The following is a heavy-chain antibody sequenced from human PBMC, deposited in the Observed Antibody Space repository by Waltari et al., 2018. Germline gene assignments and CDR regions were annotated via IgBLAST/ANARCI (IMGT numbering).Heavy chain of an antibody. CDR3: AKDRIAGGQLGSRFDY. CDR1: GFTFSSYS. CDR2: VSGNGGGT. Sequence: EVLLSESGGRLVQPGGSLTLSCVASGFTFSSYSISWARQAPGKGLEWVSGVSGNGGGTDYADSVKGRFTLSRDNSKNILYLQMNSLRAEDTAIYYCAKDRIAGGQLGSRFDYWGQGTLVTVSS. V-gene: IGHV3-23*01. J-gene: IGHJ4*02. D-gene: IGHD6-6*01.